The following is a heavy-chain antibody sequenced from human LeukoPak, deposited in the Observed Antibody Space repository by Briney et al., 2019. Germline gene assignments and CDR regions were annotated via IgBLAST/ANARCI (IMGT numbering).Heavy chain of an antibody. CDR1: GASISSSY. J-gene: IGHJ4*02. Sequence: SETLSLTCTVSGASISSSYWSWIRQPPGKGLEWIGYIYSSGSTNYNPSLKSRVTISVDTSKNQFSLKLNSVTAADTAVYHCARGAGTVLQRGDFDYWGQGTLVTVSS. D-gene: IGHD1-1*01. CDR3: ARGAGTVLQRGDFDY. CDR2: IYSSGST. V-gene: IGHV4-59*01.